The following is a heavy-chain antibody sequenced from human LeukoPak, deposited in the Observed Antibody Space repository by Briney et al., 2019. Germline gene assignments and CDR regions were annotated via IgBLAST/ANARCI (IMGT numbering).Heavy chain of an antibody. CDR3: ARESAGSRLKGSFDY. V-gene: IGHV4-34*01. CDR2: INHSGST. CDR1: GGSYSGYY. D-gene: IGHD1-26*01. J-gene: IGHJ4*02. Sequence: PSETLSLTRAVYGGSYSGYYWSWIRQPPGKGLEWIGEINHSGSTNYNPSLKSRVTISVDTSKNQFSLKLSSVTAADTAVYYCARESAGSRLKGSFDYWGQGTLVTVSS.